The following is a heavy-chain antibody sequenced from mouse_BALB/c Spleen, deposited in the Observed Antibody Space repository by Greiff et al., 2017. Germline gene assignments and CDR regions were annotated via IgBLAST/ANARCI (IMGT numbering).Heavy chain of an antibody. CDR3: ARDGNYGGFAY. D-gene: IGHD2-1*01. CDR1: GFTFSSYG. CDR2: ISSGGSYT. J-gene: IGHJ3*01. Sequence: EVQGVESGGDLVKPGGSLKLSCAASGFTFSSYGMSWVRQTPDKRLEWVATISSGGSYTYYPDSVKGRFTISRDNAKNTLYLQMSSLKSEDTAMYYCARDGNYGGFAYWGQGTLVTVSA. V-gene: IGHV5-6*01.